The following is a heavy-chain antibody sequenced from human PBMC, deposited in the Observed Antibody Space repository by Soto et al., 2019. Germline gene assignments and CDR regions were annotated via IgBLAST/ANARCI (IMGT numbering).Heavy chain of an antibody. CDR1: GYSFTSYW. CDR2: IYPGDSDT. V-gene: IGHV5-51*01. J-gene: IGHJ4*02. Sequence: PGESLKISCKGSGYSFTSYWIGWVRQMPGKGLEWMGIIYPGDSDTRYSPSFQGQVTISADKSISTAYLQWSSLKASDTAMYYCASRLDSDDYPYYFDYWGQGTLVTVSS. D-gene: IGHD4-17*01. CDR3: ASRLDSDDYPYYFDY.